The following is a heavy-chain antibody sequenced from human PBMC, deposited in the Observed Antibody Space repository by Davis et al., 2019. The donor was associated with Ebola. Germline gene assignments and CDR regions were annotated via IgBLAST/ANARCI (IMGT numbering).Heavy chain of an antibody. CDR1: GYTFTSYG. Sequence: ASVQVSCKASGYTFTSYGISWARQALGQGLEWMGWISAYNGNTNYAQKLQGRVTMTTDTTTNTAYMELRSLRSDDTAVYYCARGGGRYCTKGVCYGLWFDPWGQGTLVTVSS. V-gene: IGHV1-18*01. D-gene: IGHD2-8*01. CDR2: ISAYNGNT. J-gene: IGHJ5*02. CDR3: ARGGGRYCTKGVCYGLWFDP.